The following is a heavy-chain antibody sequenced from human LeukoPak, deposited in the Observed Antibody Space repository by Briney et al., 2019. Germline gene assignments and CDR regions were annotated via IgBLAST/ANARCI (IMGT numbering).Heavy chain of an antibody. D-gene: IGHD2-2*01. CDR1: GFTFSSYS. Sequence: GGSLRLSCAASGFTFSSYSMNWVRQAPGKGLEWVSSISSSSSYIYYADSVKGRFTISRDNAKNSLYLQMNSLRAEDTAVYYCARGRGYCSSTSCLNWVDPWGQGTLVTVSS. CDR2: ISSSSSYI. J-gene: IGHJ5*02. V-gene: IGHV3-21*01. CDR3: ARGRGYCSSTSCLNWVDP.